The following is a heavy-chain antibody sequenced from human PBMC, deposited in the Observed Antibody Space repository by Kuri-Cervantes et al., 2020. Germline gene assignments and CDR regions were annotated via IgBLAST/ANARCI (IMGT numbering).Heavy chain of an antibody. CDR3: ARGGKIVATMGWFDP. Sequence: ASVKVSCKASGYTFTNYYMHWVRQAPGQGLEWMGWISAYNGNTNYAQKLQGRVTMTTDTSTSTAYMELRSLRSDDTAVYYCARGGKIVATMGWFDPWGQGTLVTVSS. CDR2: ISAYNGNT. V-gene: IGHV1-18*04. D-gene: IGHD5-12*01. CDR1: GYTFTNYY. J-gene: IGHJ5*02.